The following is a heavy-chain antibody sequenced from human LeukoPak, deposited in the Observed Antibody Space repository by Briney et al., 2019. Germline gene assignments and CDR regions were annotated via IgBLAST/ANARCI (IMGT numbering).Heavy chain of an antibody. CDR3: ARAARRPDGWTGGSYH. CDR2: SDDGGHT. J-gene: IGHJ4*02. CDR1: GGSISGYK. Sequence: SETLSLTCSVSGGSISGYKWAWIRQPAGKGLEWLGRSDDGGHTDYSPSLESRLTVSIDKSKNQVSLKLTSVTAADTAVYYCARAARRPDGWTGGSYHWGQGIPVTVSP. D-gene: IGHD5-24*01. V-gene: IGHV4-4*07.